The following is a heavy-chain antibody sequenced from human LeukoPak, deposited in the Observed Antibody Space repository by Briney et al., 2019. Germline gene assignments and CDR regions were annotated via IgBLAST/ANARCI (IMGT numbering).Heavy chain of an antibody. J-gene: IGHJ4*02. V-gene: IGHV4-38-2*01. CDR3: ARHLYCSGGSCYPYYFDY. D-gene: IGHD2-15*01. CDR2: IDHSGNT. Sequence: SETLSLTCAVSGYSINSGYCWGWIRQPPGKGLEWIGGIDHSGNTHYNPSLKNRVTISVDTSKNQFSLKLSSVTAADTAVYYCARHLYCSGGSCYPYYFDYWGQGTLVTVSS. CDR1: GYSINSGYC.